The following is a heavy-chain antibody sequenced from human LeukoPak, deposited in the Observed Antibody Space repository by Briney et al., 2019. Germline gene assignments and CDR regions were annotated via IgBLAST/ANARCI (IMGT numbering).Heavy chain of an antibody. D-gene: IGHD3-16*01. J-gene: IGHJ4*02. V-gene: IGHV4-39*01. CDR2: IYYSGST. Sequence: SETLSLTCTVSGGSISSSDYYWGWVRQPPGKGLVWIGCIYYSGSTYYNPSRKSRVTISVDTAKTQFSLKRRSGPAAGTAVYFCARRRWGSSNGYYWVQGSLVSLSS. CDR3: ARRRWGSSNGYY. CDR1: GGSISSSDYY.